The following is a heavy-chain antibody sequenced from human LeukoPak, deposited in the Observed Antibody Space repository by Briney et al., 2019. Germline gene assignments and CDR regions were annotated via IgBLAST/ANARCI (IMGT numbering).Heavy chain of an antibody. CDR1: GFTFSSYG. Sequence: GGSLRLSFAASGFTFSSYGMHWVRQAPGKGLEWVAVISYDGSNKYYADSVKGRFTISRDNSKNTLYLQMNSLRAEDTAVYYCAKDSGAVAGTGDYFDYWGQGTLVTVSS. D-gene: IGHD6-19*01. CDR2: ISYDGSNK. V-gene: IGHV3-30*18. CDR3: AKDSGAVAGTGDYFDY. J-gene: IGHJ4*02.